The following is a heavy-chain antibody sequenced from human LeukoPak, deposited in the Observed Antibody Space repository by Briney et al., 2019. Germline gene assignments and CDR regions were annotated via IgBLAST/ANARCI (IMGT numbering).Heavy chain of an antibody. CDR3: ARQIVVSTDHNWFDP. Sequence: GESLKISCKGSGYSFTSYWIGWVRQMPGKGLEWMGIIYPGDSDTRYSPSFQGQVTISADKSISTAYLQWSSLKASDTATYYCARQIVVSTDHNWFDPWGQGTLVTVSS. CDR1: GYSFTSYW. V-gene: IGHV5-51*01. D-gene: IGHD2-2*01. J-gene: IGHJ5*02. CDR2: IYPGDSDT.